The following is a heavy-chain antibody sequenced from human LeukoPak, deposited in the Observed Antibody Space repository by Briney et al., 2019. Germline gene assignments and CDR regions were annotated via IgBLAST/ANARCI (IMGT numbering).Heavy chain of an antibody. CDR2: ISGSGDST. D-gene: IGHD1-26*01. CDR1: GFTFSNYA. V-gene: IGHV3-23*01. CDR3: TTDRYLSGSYYESRSTPYDAFDI. J-gene: IGHJ3*02. Sequence: GGSLRLSCAASGFTFSNYAMRWVRQAPGKGLEWVSGISGSGDSTYYADSVKGRFTISRDNSKNTLYLQMNSLKTEDTAVYYCTTDRYLSGSYYESRSTPYDAFDIWGQGTMVTVSS.